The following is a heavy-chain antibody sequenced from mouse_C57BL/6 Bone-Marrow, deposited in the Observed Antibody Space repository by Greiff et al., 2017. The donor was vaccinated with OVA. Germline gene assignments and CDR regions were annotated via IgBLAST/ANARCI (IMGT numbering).Heavy chain of an antibody. V-gene: IGHV1-18*01. Sequence: VQLKQSGPELVKPGASVKIPCKASGYTFTDYNMDWVKQSHGKSLEWIGDINPNNGGTIYNQKFKGKATLTVDKSSSTAYMELRSLTSEDTAVYYCAIITTVVEKDYYAMDYWGQGTSVTDSS. J-gene: IGHJ4*01. CDR3: AIITTVVEKDYYAMDY. CDR2: INPNNGGT. CDR1: GYTFTDYN. D-gene: IGHD1-1*01.